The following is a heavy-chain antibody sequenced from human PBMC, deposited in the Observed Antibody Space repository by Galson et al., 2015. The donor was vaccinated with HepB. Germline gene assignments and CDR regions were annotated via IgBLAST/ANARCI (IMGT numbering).Heavy chain of an antibody. V-gene: IGHV4-30-4*01. CDR3: AREGQYGPFDY. CDR2: IYYSGST. D-gene: IGHD2-8*01. CDR1: GGSISSGDYY. J-gene: IGHJ4*02. Sequence: LSLTCTVSGGSISSGDYYWSWIRQPLGKGLEWIGYIYYSGSTYYNPSLKSRVTISVDTSKNQFSLKLSSVTAADTAVYYCAREGQYGPFDYWGQGTLVTVSS.